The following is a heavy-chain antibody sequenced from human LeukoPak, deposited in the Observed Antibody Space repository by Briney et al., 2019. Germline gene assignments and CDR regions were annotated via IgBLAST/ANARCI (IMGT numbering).Heavy chain of an antibody. CDR2: ISYDGSNK. CDR1: GFTFSSYG. CDR3: ASPSRSHGDYVGY. D-gene: IGHD4-17*01. V-gene: IGHV3-30*03. Sequence: GGSLRLSCAASGFTFSSYGMRWVRQAPGKGLEWVAVISYDGSNKYYADSVKGRFTISRDNSKNTLYQQMNSLRAEDTAVYYCASPSRSHGDYVGYWGQGTLVTVSS. J-gene: IGHJ4*02.